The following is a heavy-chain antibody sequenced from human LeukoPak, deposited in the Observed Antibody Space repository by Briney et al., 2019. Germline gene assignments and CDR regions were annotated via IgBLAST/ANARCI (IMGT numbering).Heavy chain of an antibody. CDR2: IYYNGNT. CDR3: ARHGLQYDSAFDY. J-gene: IGHJ4*02. V-gene: IGHV4-59*08. D-gene: IGHD4-11*01. CDR1: GGSISSYY. Sequence: KPSETLSLTCTVSGGSISSYYWSWIRQPPGKGLEWIGYIYYNGNTNYNPSLKSRVTISVDTSNNQFSLKLSSVTAADTAVYYCARHGLQYDSAFDYWGQGTLVTVPS.